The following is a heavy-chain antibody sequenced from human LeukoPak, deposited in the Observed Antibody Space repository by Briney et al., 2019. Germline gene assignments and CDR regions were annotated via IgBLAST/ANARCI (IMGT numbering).Heavy chain of an antibody. J-gene: IGHJ6*02. D-gene: IGHD2-2*01. CDR1: GGSFSGYY. Sequence: SETLSLTCAAYGGSFSGYYWSWIRQPPGKGPEWIGEINHSGSTNYNPSLKSRVTISVDTSKNQFSLKLSSVTAADTAVYYCARGRSLGYCSSTSCWRSYYGMDVWGQGTTVTVSS. V-gene: IGHV4-34*01. CDR2: INHSGST. CDR3: ARGRSLGYCSSTSCWRSYYGMDV.